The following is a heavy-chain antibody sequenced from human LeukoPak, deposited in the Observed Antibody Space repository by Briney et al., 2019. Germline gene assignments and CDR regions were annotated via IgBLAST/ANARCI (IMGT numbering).Heavy chain of an antibody. Sequence: ASVKVSCKASGYTFTGYYMHWVRQAPGQGLEWMGWINPNSGGTNYARKFQGRVTMTRDTSISTAYMELSRLRSDDTAVYYCARESGAAPAFDIWGQGTLVTVSS. CDR3: ARESGAAPAFDI. D-gene: IGHD1-26*01. CDR2: INPNSGGT. V-gene: IGHV1-2*02. CDR1: GYTFTGYY. J-gene: IGHJ3*02.